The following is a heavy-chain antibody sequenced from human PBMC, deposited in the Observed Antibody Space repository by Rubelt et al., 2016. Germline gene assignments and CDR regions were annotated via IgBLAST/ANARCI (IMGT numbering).Heavy chain of an antibody. CDR1: GGSFSGYY. J-gene: IGHJ3*02. CDR2: INHSGST. CDR3: ARGGIAVAGTKGAFDI. D-gene: IGHD6-19*01. Sequence: QVQLQQWGAGLLKPSETLSLTCAVYGGSFSGYYWSWIRQPPGKGLEWIGEINHSGSTNYNPSLKGRVTISVDPFKNQFSLKLSSVTAADTDVYYCARGGIAVAGTKGAFDIWGQGTMVTVSS. V-gene: IGHV4-34*01.